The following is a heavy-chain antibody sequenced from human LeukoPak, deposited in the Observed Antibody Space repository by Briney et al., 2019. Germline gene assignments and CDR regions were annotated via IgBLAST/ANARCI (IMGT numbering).Heavy chain of an antibody. V-gene: IGHV4-59*01. CDR1: GGSIRIYY. Sequence: SETLSLTCTVSGGSIRIYYGSWIRQPPGKGLEWIGYIYYSGSTNYNPSLKRRVTISVDTSKNQFSLKLSSVNAADTAVYYCARDLSGGSCFDIWGQGTMVTVSS. CDR3: ARDLSGGSCFDI. D-gene: IGHD2-15*01. CDR2: IYYSGST. J-gene: IGHJ3*02.